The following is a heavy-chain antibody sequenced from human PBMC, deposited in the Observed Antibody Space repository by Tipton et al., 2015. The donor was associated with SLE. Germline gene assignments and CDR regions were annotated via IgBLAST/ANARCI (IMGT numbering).Heavy chain of an antibody. Sequence: SLRLSCAASGFTFSSYAMHWVRQAPGKGLEWVAVISYDGSNKYYADSVKGRFTISRDNSKNTLYLQMNSLRAEDTAVYYCARELLSVYGMDVWGQGTTVTVSS. CDR2: ISYDGSNK. J-gene: IGHJ6*02. CDR1: GFTFSSYA. D-gene: IGHD2/OR15-2a*01. CDR3: ARELLSVYGMDV. V-gene: IGHV3-30*04.